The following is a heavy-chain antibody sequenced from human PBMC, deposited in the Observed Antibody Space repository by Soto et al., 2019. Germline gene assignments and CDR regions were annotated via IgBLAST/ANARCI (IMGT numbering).Heavy chain of an antibody. CDR1: GYSFNHYG. Sequence: ASVKVSCKASGYSFNHYGISWVRQAPGQGLEWMGWISAYNGNTNYAQKLQGRVTMTTDTSTNTASLELRSLRSDDTALYYCARDSGNDLSVLGAVFDYWGQGTLVTVSS. J-gene: IGHJ4*02. V-gene: IGHV1-18*01. CDR2: ISAYNGNT. D-gene: IGHD6-19*01. CDR3: ARDSGNDLSVLGAVFDY.